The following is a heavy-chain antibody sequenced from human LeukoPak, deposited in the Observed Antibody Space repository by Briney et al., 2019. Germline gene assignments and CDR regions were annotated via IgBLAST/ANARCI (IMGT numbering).Heavy chain of an antibody. CDR1: GGSISGSSYY. J-gene: IGHJ4*02. CDR3: ARANWGSYYFDY. V-gene: IGHV4-61*01. D-gene: IGHD7-27*01. Sequence: SETLSLTCTISGGSISGSSYYWSWIRQPPGKGLEWIGYFYYSGSTNYNPSLKSRVTISVDTSKNQFSLKLSSVTAADTAVYYCARANWGSYYFDYWGQGTLVTVSS. CDR2: FYYSGST.